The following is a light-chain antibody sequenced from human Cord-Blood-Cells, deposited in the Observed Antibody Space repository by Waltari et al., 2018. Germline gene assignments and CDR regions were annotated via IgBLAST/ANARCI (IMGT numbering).Light chain of an antibody. CDR2: DAS. V-gene: IGKV1-33*01. Sequence: DIKMTPSPSSLSASVEDRVTITCQASQDISNYLNWYQQKPGKAPKLLIYDASKLETGVPSRFSGSGSGTDFTFTISSLQPEDIATYYCQQYDNHPLTFGRGSQVEIK. CDR1: QDISNY. J-gene: IGKJ4*01. CDR3: QQYDNHPLT.